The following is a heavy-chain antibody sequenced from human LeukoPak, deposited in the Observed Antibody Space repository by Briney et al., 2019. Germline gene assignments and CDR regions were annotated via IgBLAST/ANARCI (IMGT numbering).Heavy chain of an antibody. CDR3: ARVSYDSSGYNDAFDI. D-gene: IGHD3-22*01. CDR2: INTNTGNP. CDR1: GYTFTSYA. J-gene: IGHJ3*02. Sequence: ASVKVSCKASGYTFTSYAMNWVRQAPGQGLEWMGWINTNTGNPNYAQRFTGRFVFSLDTSFSTAYLQISSLRAEDTAVYYCARVSYDSSGYNDAFDIWGQGTMVTVSS. V-gene: IGHV7-4-1*02.